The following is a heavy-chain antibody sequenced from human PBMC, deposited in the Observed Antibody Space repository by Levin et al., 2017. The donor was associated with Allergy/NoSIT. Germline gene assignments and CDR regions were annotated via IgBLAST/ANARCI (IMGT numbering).Heavy chain of an antibody. CDR3: ARGGVVPGLRTGWFDP. Sequence: PVASVKVSCKASGYTFTSYDINWVRQATGQGLEWMGWMNPNSGNTGYAQKFQGRVTMTRNTSISTAYMELSSLRSEDTAVYYCARGGVVPGLRTGWFDPWGQGTLVTVSS. V-gene: IGHV1-8*01. CDR1: GYTFTSYD. CDR2: MNPNSGNT. D-gene: IGHD2-2*01. J-gene: IGHJ5*02.